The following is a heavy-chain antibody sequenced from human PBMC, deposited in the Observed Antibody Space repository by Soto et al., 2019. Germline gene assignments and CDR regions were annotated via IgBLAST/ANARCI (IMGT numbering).Heavy chain of an antibody. CDR2: ISGSGGST. J-gene: IGHJ4*02. V-gene: IGHV3-23*01. Sequence: PGGSLRLSCAASGFTFSRYAMSWVRQAPGKGLEWVSAISGSGGSTYYADSVKGRFTISRDNSKNTLYLQMNSLRAEDTAVYYCAKGSSGARQVFFDYWGQGTLVTVSS. CDR1: GFTFSRYA. CDR3: AKGSSGARQVFFDY. D-gene: IGHD1-26*01.